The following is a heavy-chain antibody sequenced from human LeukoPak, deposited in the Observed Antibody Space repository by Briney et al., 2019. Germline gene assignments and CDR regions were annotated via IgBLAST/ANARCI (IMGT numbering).Heavy chain of an antibody. Sequence: PGGSLRLSCAASGFTFSSYEMNWVRQAPGKGLEWVSYISSSGDIIYYADSVKGRLTISRDNARNSLYLQMNSLRAEDTAVYYCARGWFDTWGQGTLVTVSS. CDR2: ISSSGDII. J-gene: IGHJ5*02. CDR1: GFTFSSYE. CDR3: ARGWFDT. V-gene: IGHV3-48*03.